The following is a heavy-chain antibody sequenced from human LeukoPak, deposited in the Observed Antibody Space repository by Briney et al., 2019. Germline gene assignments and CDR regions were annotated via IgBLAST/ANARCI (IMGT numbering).Heavy chain of an antibody. CDR3: ARLSITTTLRLYYFDY. Sequence: GEPLKISLKGPGYSFTNFWLGWVRKIPGKGLGWMELFYTGDSNTRYHPSFQGEVPFSADKSVNTAYLQWSSLRASDTAIYYCARLSITTTLRLYYFDYWGQGTLVTVPS. J-gene: IGHJ4*02. CDR2: FYTGDSNT. V-gene: IGHV5-51*01. D-gene: IGHD1-26*01. CDR1: GYSFTNFW.